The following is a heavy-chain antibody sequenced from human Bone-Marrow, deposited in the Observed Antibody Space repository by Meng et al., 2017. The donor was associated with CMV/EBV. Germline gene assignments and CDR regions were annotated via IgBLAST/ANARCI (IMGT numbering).Heavy chain of an antibody. CDR2: IIPIFGTA. Sequence: SVKVSCKASGGTFSSYAISWVRQAPGQGLEWMGGIIPIFGTANYAQKFQGRVTITTDESTSTAYMELSSLRSEDTAVYYCARWMATPMGCDYWGQGTLVTVSS. D-gene: IGHD5-24*01. CDR3: ARWMATPMGCDY. CDR1: GGTFSSYA. V-gene: IGHV1-69*05. J-gene: IGHJ4*02.